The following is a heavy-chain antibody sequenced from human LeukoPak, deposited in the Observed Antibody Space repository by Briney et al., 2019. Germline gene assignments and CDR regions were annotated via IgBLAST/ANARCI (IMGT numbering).Heavy chain of an antibody. CDR2: ISGSGDST. CDR1: GFTFDDYG. V-gene: IGHV3-20*04. D-gene: IGHD3-22*01. CDR3: ARAPVYYDESRGHLKISNWYLDL. J-gene: IGHJ2*01. Sequence: GGSLRLSCAASGFTFDDYGLTWVRQTAGKGLEWVSAISGSGDSTFYRDSVKGRFTISRDDAKNSLYLQMNSLRAEDTAVFYCARAPVYYDESRGHLKISNWYLDLWGRGTLVTVSS.